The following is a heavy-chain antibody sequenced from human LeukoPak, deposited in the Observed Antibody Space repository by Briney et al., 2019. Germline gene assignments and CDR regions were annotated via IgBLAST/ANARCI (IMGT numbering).Heavy chain of an antibody. V-gene: IGHV3-23*01. D-gene: IGHD6-19*01. CDR1: GFTFANYG. CDR2: ISYSGGNT. Sequence: GGSLRLSCAASGFTFANYGMSWVRQAPGKGLEWVSAISYSGGNTYSADSVKGRFTISRDNSKNTLYLQMNSLRAEDTAVYYCARVSVAAAFDIWGQGTMVTVSS. J-gene: IGHJ3*02. CDR3: ARVSVAAAFDI.